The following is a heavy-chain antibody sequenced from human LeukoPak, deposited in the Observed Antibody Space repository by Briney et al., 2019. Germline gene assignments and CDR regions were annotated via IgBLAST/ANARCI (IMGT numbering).Heavy chain of an antibody. V-gene: IGHV4-59*02. Sequence: PSEILSLTCTVSGDPVRSYYWSWIRQPPGQGLEWLGHINDRGSTNYNPSLQGRVTISIDTSKNQFSLKVNSVTAADTAVYYCVRDSRYGSGWFEDGLDFWGQGTTVTVSS. D-gene: IGHD6-13*01. CDR1: GDPVRSYY. J-gene: IGHJ6*02. CDR2: INDRGST. CDR3: VRDSRYGSGWFEDGLDF.